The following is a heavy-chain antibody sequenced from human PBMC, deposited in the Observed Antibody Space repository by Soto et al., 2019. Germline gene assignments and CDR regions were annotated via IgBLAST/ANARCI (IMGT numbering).Heavy chain of an antibody. CDR2: ISSNGANT. CDR3: VSWVSAHFDY. J-gene: IGHJ4*01. Sequence: PGGSLRLSCAASGFTFDSPYSHAMSWVRQSPGKGPEWVSTISSNGANTHYGESVQGRFTISKDAARNTVHLHMSSLRADDTATYFCVSWVSAHFDYWGHGTPVTVSS. V-gene: IGHV3-23*01. D-gene: IGHD2-8*01. CDR1: GFTFDSPYSHA.